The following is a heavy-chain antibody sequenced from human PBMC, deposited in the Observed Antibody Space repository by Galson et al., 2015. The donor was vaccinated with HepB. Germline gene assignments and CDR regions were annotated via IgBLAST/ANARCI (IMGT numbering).Heavy chain of an antibody. CDR2: IDWDDDK. J-gene: IGHJ4*02. V-gene: IGHV2-70*11. CDR3: ARIRFGDSPKYFDY. Sequence: PALVKPTQTLTLTCTFSGFSLSTSGMCVSWIRQPPGKALEWLARIDWDDDKYYSTSLKTRLTISKDTSKNQVVLTMTNMDPVDTATYYCARIRFGDSPKYFDYWGQGTLVTVSS. D-gene: IGHD2-21*01. CDR1: GFSLSTSGMC.